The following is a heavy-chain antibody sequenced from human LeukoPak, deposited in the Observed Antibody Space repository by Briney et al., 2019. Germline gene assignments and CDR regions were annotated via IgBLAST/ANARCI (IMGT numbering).Heavy chain of an antibody. CDR2: INHSGST. CDR1: GGSFSGYY. CDR3: ASLTYCSSTSCYVFSDY. D-gene: IGHD2-2*01. J-gene: IGHJ4*02. V-gene: IGHV4-34*01. Sequence: SETLSLTCAVYGGSFSGYYWSWIRQPPGKGLEWMGEINHSGSTNYNPSLKSRATISVDTSKNQFSLKLSSVTAADTAVYYCASLTYCSSTSCYVFSDYWGEGTLVTVSS.